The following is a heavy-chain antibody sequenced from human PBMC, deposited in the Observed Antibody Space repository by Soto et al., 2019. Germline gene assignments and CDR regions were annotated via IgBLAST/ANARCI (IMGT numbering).Heavy chain of an antibody. CDR1: GGTFSSYT. Sequence: QVQLVQSGAEVKKPGSSVKVSCKASGGTFSSYTISWVRQAPGQGLEWMGRIIPILGIANYAQKFQGRVTITADKSPSTAYMELSSLRSEDTAVYYCARAAPGYSSSWYWFDPWGQGTLVTVSS. V-gene: IGHV1-69*02. J-gene: IGHJ5*02. CDR3: ARAAPGYSSSWYWFDP. D-gene: IGHD6-13*01. CDR2: IIPILGIA.